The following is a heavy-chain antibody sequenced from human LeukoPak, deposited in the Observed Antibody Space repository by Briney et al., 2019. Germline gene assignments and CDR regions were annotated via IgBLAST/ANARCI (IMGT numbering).Heavy chain of an antibody. Sequence: GGSLRLSCAASGFTFSSYGMHWVRQAPGKGLEWVAFIRYDGSNKYNADSVKGRFTISRDNSKNTLYLQMNSLRAEDTAVYYCAKDHLDYGLGLDYWGQGTLVTVSS. D-gene: IGHD3-10*01. V-gene: IGHV3-30*02. CDR2: IRYDGSNK. J-gene: IGHJ4*02. CDR1: GFTFSSYG. CDR3: AKDHLDYGLGLDY.